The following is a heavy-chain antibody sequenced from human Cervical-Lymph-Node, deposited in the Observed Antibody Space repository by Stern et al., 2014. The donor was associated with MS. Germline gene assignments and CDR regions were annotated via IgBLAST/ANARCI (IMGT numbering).Heavy chain of an antibody. Sequence: QVQLGQSGAEVKKPGASVKVSCKASGYTFTGNYLHWVRQAPGQGLEWMGWLNPKSGGTNYAQKFQGRVTMTRDTSISTAYMELSRLSSDDTAVFYCARLHLQTVAATSAYFDSWGQGTLVTVSS. CDR3: ARLHLQTVAATSAYFDS. CDR2: LNPKSGGT. CDR1: GYTFTGNY. D-gene: IGHD2-15*01. V-gene: IGHV1-2*02. J-gene: IGHJ4*02.